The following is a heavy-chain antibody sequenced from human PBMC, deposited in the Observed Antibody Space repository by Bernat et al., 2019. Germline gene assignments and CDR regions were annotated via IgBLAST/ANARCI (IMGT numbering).Heavy chain of an antibody. D-gene: IGHD6-19*01. Sequence: QVQLVQSGAEVKKPGASVKVSCKASGYTFTSYGISWVRQAPGQGLEWMGWISAYNGNTNYAQKLQGRVTMTTDTSTSTAYMELRSLRSDDTAVYYCARDLRGMEEWLVGWVDYWGQGTLVTVSS. J-gene: IGHJ4*02. CDR3: ARDLRGMEEWLVGWVDY. CDR2: ISAYNGNT. V-gene: IGHV1-18*01. CDR1: GYTFTSYG.